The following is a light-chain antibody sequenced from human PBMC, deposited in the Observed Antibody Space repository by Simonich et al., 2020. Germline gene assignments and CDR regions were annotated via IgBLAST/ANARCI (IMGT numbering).Light chain of an antibody. V-gene: IGLV8-61*01. J-gene: IGLJ3*02. CDR3: VLYMGSGIWV. CDR2: STN. Sequence: QTVVTQEPSFSVSPGGTVTLTCGLSSGSVSTSYYPSWNQQTPGQYTRTTIYSTNTRASGVPDRFSGSILGNKAALTITGAQADDESDYYCVLYMGSGIWVFGGGTKLTVL. CDR1: SGSVSTSYY.